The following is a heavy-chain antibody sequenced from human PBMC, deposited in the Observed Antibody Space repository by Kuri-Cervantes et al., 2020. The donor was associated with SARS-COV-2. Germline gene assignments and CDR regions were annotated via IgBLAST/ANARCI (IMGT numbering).Heavy chain of an antibody. D-gene: IGHD3-16*01. CDR2: IWNDGENA. V-gene: IGHV3-33*08. J-gene: IGHJ6*03. CDR3: ARGAANYYYMDV. Sequence: GESLKISCVASGFTFSNYAINWVRQAPGKGLEWVAVIWNDGENAYYAGSVKGRFTISRDNSKNTVSLHMNSLRAEDTAMYYCARGAANYYYMDVWGKGTTVTVSS. CDR1: GFTFSNYA.